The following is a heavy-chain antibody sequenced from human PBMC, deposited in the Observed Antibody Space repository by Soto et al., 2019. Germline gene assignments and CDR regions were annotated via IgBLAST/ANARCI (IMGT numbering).Heavy chain of an antibody. D-gene: IGHD4-17*01. CDR3: ARGDATKIVVTTYYAMDV. Sequence: SVKVSCKASGGSLSNYGISWVRQAPGQGLEWMGGIIPVFGTANYAQKFQGRVTITADESTNIVYMDVTSLRSEDTAVYYCARGDATKIVVTTYYAMDVWGQGTTVTVTS. J-gene: IGHJ6*02. CDR1: GGSLSNYG. CDR2: IIPVFGTA. V-gene: IGHV1-69*13.